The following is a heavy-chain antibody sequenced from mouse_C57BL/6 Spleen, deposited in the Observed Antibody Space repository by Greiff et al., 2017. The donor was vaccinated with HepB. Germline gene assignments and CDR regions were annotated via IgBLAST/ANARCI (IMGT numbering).Heavy chain of an antibody. Sequence: EVKLMESGEGLVKPGGSLKLSCAASGFTFSSYAMSWVRQTPEKRLEWVAYISSGGDYIYYADTVKGRFTISRDNARNTLYLQMSSLKSEDTAMYYCTRDPQYYAMDYWGQGTSVTVSS. V-gene: IGHV5-9-1*02. CDR2: ISSGGDYI. J-gene: IGHJ4*01. CDR3: TRDPQYYAMDY. CDR1: GFTFSSYA.